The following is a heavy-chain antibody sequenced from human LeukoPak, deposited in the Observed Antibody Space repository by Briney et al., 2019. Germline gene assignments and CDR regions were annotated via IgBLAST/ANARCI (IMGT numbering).Heavy chain of an antibody. Sequence: AAVKLSCKASGYTFTNNYMHWVRQAPGQGLEWMGIINPSGGSTNYAQKFQGRVTMTRDTSTSTVYMELSSLRSEDTAVYYCARAVGIVVVVVAALDYWGQGTLV. D-gene: IGHD2-15*01. CDR3: ARAVGIVVVVVAALDY. J-gene: IGHJ4*02. V-gene: IGHV1-46*01. CDR2: INPSGGST. CDR1: GYTFTNNY.